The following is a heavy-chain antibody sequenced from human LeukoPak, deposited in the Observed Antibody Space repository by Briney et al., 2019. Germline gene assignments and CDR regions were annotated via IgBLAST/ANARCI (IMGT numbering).Heavy chain of an antibody. D-gene: IGHD4-23*01. V-gene: IGHV4-4*02. Sequence: PSETLSLTCAVSGGSISSSNWWSWVRQPPGKGLEWIGEIYHSGSTNYNPSLKSRVTISVDKSKNQISLKLSSVTAADTAVYYCARSGADYGGNSQQFDYWGQGTLVTVSS. CDR1: GGSISSSNW. J-gene: IGHJ4*02. CDR2: IYHSGST. CDR3: ARSGADYGGNSQQFDY.